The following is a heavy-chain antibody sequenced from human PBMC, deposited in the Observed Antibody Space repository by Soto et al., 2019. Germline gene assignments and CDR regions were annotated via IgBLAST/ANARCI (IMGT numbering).Heavy chain of an antibody. J-gene: IGHJ6*02. CDR3: TKASSDRHHMDV. Sequence: GGSLRLSCAASGFTFSNFVMRWVRQTPGKGLEWVSTITETGGDTYYTDSVKGRFTISRDNSKNTLYLQMSSLRAEDTALYYCTKASSDRHHMDVWGQGTTVTVSS. CDR1: GFTFSNFV. CDR2: ITETGGDT. V-gene: IGHV3-23*01.